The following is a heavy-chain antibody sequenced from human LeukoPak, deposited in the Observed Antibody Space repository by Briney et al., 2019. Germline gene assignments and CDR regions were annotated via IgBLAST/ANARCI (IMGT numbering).Heavy chain of an antibody. CDR3: ASYMDTIFGVVDY. CDR1: GFTFSSYS. CDR2: ISSSSSTI. J-gene: IGHJ4*02. Sequence: QTGGSLRLSCAASGFTFSSYSMNWVRQAPGKGLEWVSYISSSSSTIYYADSVKGRFTISRDNAKNSLYLQMNSLRAEDTAVYYCASYMDTIFGVVDYWGQGTLVTVSS. D-gene: IGHD3-3*01. V-gene: IGHV3-48*04.